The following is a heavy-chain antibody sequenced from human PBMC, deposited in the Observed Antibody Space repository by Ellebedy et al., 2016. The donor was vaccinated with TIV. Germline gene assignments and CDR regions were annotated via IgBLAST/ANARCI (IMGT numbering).Heavy chain of an antibody. CDR2: INHSGNS. CDR3: ARAPPTSGTLFY. Sequence: SETLSLXXAVYGGSFSGYYWTWIRQPPGKGLEWIGEINHSGNSNYNPSLKSRVTISVDTSKNQFSLKLSSLTDVDTAFYYCARAPPTSGTLFYWGQGTQVTVSS. D-gene: IGHD3-10*01. J-gene: IGHJ4*02. CDR1: GGSFSGYY. V-gene: IGHV4-34*01.